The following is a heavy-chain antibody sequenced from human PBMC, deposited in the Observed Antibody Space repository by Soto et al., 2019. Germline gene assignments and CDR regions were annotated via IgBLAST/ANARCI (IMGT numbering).Heavy chain of an antibody. D-gene: IGHD2-15*01. J-gene: IGHJ6*02. CDR2: ISYDGSNK. V-gene: IGHV3-30-3*01. CDR1: GFTFSSYA. CDR3: ARFGSGRGYYYGMDV. Sequence: QVQLVESGGGVVQPGRSLRLSCAASGFTFSSYAMHWVRQAPGKGLEWVAVISYDGSNKYYADSVKGRFTISRDNSKNTLYLQMNSLRAEDTAVYYCARFGSGRGYYYGMDVWGQGTTVTVSS.